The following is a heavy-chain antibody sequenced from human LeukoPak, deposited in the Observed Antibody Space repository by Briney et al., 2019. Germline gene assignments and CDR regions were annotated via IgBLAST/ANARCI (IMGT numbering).Heavy chain of an antibody. J-gene: IGHJ6*02. CDR1: GGSISSYY. CDR3: GRDREPPAGGIGMDV. D-gene: IGHD2-8*02. Sequence: SETLSLTCTVSGGSISSYYWSWIRQPPGKGLEWIGYIYYSGSTNYNPSLKSRVTISVDTSKNQFSLKLSSVTAADTAVYYCGRDREPPAGGIGMDVWGQGTTVTVSS. CDR2: IYYSGST. V-gene: IGHV4-59*01.